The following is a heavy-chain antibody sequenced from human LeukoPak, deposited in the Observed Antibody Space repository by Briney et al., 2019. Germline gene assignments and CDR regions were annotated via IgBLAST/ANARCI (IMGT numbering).Heavy chain of an antibody. D-gene: IGHD4-11*01. Sequence: ASVKGSCKASGYTFTSYCISWVRQAPGQGLEWMGWISAYNGNTNYAQKLQGRVTMTTDTSTSTAYMELRSLRSDDTAVYYCARVPTTVILRGPYGMDVWGQGTTVTVSS. CDR3: ARVPTTVILRGPYGMDV. J-gene: IGHJ6*02. CDR1: GYTFTSYC. V-gene: IGHV1-18*01. CDR2: ISAYNGNT.